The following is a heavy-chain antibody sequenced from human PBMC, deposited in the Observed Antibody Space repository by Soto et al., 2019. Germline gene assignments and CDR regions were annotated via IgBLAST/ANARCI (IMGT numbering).Heavy chain of an antibody. CDR2: ISNDGTST. J-gene: IGHJ3*02. D-gene: IGHD3-22*01. CDR3: ARDWYYYDTSDHFSADAFDI. CDR1: GFTSSSYW. Sequence: ELQLVESGGGLVQPGGSLRLSCAASGFTSSSYWMHWVRQAPGKGLVWVSRISNDGTSTNYADSVKGRFTISRDNAKNTVYLEMNSLRAEDTAVYYCARDWYYYDTSDHFSADAFDIWGQGTTVTVSS. V-gene: IGHV3-74*01.